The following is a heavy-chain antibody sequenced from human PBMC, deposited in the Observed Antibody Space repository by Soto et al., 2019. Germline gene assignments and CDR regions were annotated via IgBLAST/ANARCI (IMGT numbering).Heavy chain of an antibody. J-gene: IGHJ4*02. CDR2: IYYSGST. V-gene: IGHV4-31*03. CDR1: GGSISSGGYY. CDR3: AGARGQLGPFDY. Sequence: PSETLSLTCTVSGGSISSGGYYWSWIRQHPGKGLEWIGYIYYSGSTYYNPSLKSRVTISVDTSKNQFSLKLSSVTAADTAVYYCAGARGQLGPFDYWGQGTLVTVSS. D-gene: IGHD6-6*01.